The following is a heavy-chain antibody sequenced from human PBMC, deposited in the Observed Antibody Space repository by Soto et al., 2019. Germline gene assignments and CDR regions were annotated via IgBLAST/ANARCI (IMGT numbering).Heavy chain of an antibody. V-gene: IGHV3-30*09. J-gene: IGHJ4*02. D-gene: IGHD6-6*01. CDR3: AKDHSTSFLNYFDY. CDR1: GFTFSDYP. CDR2: ISFDGKTE. Sequence: PGGSLRLSCAASGFTFSDYPMYWVRQAPGKGLDWVALISFDGKTEYYAGSVKGRFAISRDNSKNTLYLQMNSLGAEDTAVYYCAKDHSTSFLNYFDYWGQGTLVTVSS.